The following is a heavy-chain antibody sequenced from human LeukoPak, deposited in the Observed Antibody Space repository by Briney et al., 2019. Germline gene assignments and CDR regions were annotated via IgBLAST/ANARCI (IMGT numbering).Heavy chain of an antibody. CDR3: ARGGPGYYLDY. V-gene: IGHV3-13*01. J-gene: IGHJ4*02. CDR2: IGTAGDT. CDR1: GFNFRDYA. Sequence: GGSLRLSCAASGFNFRDYAMNWVRQATGKGLEWVSTIGTAGDTYYPGSVKGRFTISRENAKNSLYLQMNILKAGDTAVYYCARGGPGYYLDYWGQGTLVTVSP.